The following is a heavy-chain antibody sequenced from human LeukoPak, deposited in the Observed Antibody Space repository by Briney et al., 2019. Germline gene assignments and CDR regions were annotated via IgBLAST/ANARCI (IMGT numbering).Heavy chain of an antibody. D-gene: IGHD4-17*01. CDR1: GYTFTSYY. CDR3: AKEAYAAVTTGGYFDY. Sequence: SCKASGYTFTSYYMHWVRQAPGKGLEWVAILSYDGSNKYYADSVKGRFTISRDNSKNTVYLQMNSLRAEDTAVYYCAKEAYAAVTTGGYFDYWGQGTLVTVSS. V-gene: IGHV3-30*18. J-gene: IGHJ4*02. CDR2: LSYDGSNK.